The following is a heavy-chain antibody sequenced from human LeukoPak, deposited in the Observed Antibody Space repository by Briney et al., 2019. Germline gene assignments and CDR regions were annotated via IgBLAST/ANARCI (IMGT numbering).Heavy chain of an antibody. D-gene: IGHD1-26*01. V-gene: IGHV4-59*13. CDR1: GGSIGSSF. CDR3: ARDRSGTYYTFDV. J-gene: IGHJ3*01. Sequence: PSETLSLTCSVSGGSIGSSFWNWIRLSPGEGLELIGYISYRGRTNYSPSLESRVTISIDTSKNQLSLTLSSVTAADTALYYCARDRSGTYYTFDVWGQGTMVTVSA. CDR2: ISYRGRT.